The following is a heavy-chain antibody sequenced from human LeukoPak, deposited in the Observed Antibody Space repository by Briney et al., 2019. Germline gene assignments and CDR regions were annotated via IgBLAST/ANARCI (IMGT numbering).Heavy chain of an antibody. J-gene: IGHJ4*02. Sequence: GSLRLSCAASGFTFSNYGMSWIRQPPGKGLEWVGSIYHRGSTYYNPSLRSRVTISLDRSKKKFSLKLTSVTAADTAVYFCARGAEYYAIWRGYAGYSDYWGQGISVTVSS. V-gene: IGHV4-38-2*01. CDR1: GFTFSNYG. D-gene: IGHD3-3*01. CDR3: ARGAEYYAIWRGYAGYSDY. CDR2: IYHRGST.